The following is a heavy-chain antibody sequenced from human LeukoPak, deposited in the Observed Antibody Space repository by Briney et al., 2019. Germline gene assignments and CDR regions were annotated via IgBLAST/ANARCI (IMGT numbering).Heavy chain of an antibody. J-gene: IGHJ4*02. CDR3: AKDLRWEPVY. D-gene: IGHD4-23*01. Sequence: GGSLRLSCAASGFTLSSYAMTWVRQAPGRGLEWVSSVDGGGGGTYYADSVKGRFTISRDNSKDTLYLQMNGLRAEDTAVYYCAKDLRWEPVYWGQGTLVTVSS. V-gene: IGHV3-23*01. CDR1: GFTLSSYA. CDR2: VDGGGGGT.